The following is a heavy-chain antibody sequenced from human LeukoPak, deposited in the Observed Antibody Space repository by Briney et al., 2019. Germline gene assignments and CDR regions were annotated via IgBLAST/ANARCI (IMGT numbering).Heavy chain of an antibody. Sequence: GGSLRLSCAASGFTFSSYSMNWVRQAPGKGLEWVSSISSSSSYIYYADSVKGRFTISRDNSKNTLYLQMNSLRAEDTAVYYCAKDRIVVVVAATENWGQGTLVTVSS. J-gene: IGHJ4*02. D-gene: IGHD2-15*01. V-gene: IGHV3-21*04. CDR3: AKDRIVVVVAATEN. CDR2: ISSSSSYI. CDR1: GFTFSSYS.